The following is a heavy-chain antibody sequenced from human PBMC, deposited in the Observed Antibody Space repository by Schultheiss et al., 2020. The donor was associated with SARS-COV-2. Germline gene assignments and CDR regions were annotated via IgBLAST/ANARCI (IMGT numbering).Heavy chain of an antibody. CDR3: ARDSLAAAGRDY. CDR2: IVVGSGNT. V-gene: IGHV1-58*01. D-gene: IGHD6-13*01. J-gene: IGHJ4*02. Sequence: SVKVSCKASGFTFTSSAVQWVRQARGQRLEWIGWIVVGSGNTNYAQKFQERVTITRDMSTSTAYMELSSLRSDDTAVYYCARDSLAAAGRDYWGQGTLVTVAS. CDR1: GFTFTSSA.